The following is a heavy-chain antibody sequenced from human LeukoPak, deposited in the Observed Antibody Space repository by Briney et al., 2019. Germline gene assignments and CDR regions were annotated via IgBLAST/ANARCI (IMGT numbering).Heavy chain of an antibody. J-gene: IGHJ6*02. CDR1: GGSISSSNYY. V-gene: IGHV4-39*01. Sequence: SETLSLTCTVSGGSISSSNYYWGWIRQRPGKGLEWIGSIYYSGSTYYNPSLKSGVTISVDTSKNQFSLKLSSVTAADTAVYYCARQSSDILTGYYRGPYYYYGMDVWGQGTTVTVSS. CDR3: ARQSSDILTGYYRGPYYYYGMDV. D-gene: IGHD3-9*01. CDR2: IYYSGST.